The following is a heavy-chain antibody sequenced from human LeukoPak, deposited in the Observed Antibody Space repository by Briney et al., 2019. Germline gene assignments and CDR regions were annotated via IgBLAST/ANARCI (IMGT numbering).Heavy chain of an antibody. V-gene: IGHV1-69*13. J-gene: IGHJ6*03. CDR2: IIPIFGTE. CDR3: AILAAADRRLYYYYYMDV. Sequence: SVKVSCKASGGTFSSYAISWVRQAPGQGLEWMGGIIPIFGTENYAQKFQGRVTITADESTSTAYMELSSLRSEDTAVYYCAILAAADRRLYYYYYMDVWGKGTTVTVSS. D-gene: IGHD6-13*01. CDR1: GGTFSSYA.